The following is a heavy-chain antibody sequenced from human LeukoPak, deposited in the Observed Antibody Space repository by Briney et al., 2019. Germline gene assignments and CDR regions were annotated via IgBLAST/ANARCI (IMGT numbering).Heavy chain of an antibody. CDR1: GGSFSGYY. V-gene: IGHV4-34*01. CDR2: INHSGST. Sequence: SETLSLTCAVYGGSFSGYYWSWLRQPPGKGLEWIGEINHSGSTNYNPSLKSRVTISVDTSKNQFSLKLSSVTAADTAVYYCASRVKRRGMITFGGWGQGTLVTVSS. J-gene: IGHJ4*02. CDR3: ASRVKRRGMITFGG. D-gene: IGHD3-16*01.